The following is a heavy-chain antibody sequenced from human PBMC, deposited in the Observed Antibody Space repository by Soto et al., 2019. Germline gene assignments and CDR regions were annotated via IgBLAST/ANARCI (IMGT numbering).Heavy chain of an antibody. J-gene: IGHJ3*02. CDR2: IFHTGST. V-gene: IGHV4-31*03. Sequence: QVQLQESGPGLMKPSQTLSLTCSVSAGSISSPGYYWSWIRQHPGKGLEWLGYIFHTGSTDYNPSLQGRLTMSVDTSKNQFSLKLTSVTAADTALYYCARGATATTARGAFYIWGQGTMVTVSS. CDR3: ARGATATTARGAFYI. CDR1: AGSISSPGYY. D-gene: IGHD1-1*01.